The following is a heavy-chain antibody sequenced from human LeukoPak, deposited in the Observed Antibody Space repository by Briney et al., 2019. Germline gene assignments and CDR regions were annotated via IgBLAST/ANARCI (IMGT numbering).Heavy chain of an antibody. D-gene: IGHD4-23*01. CDR1: GYTFTGYY. J-gene: IGHJ3*02. V-gene: IGHV1-2*02. CDR3: ARDYGGNVPNAFDI. Sequence: ASVKVSCKASGYTFTGYYMHWVRQAPGQGLEWMGWINPNSGGTNYAQKFQGRVTMTRDTSISTAYMELSRLRSDDTAVYYCARDYGGNVPNAFDIWGQGTTVTVSS. CDR2: INPNSGGT.